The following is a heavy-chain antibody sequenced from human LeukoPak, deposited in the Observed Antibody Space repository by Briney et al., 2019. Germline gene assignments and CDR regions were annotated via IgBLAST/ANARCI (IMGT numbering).Heavy chain of an antibody. D-gene: IGHD1-14*01. CDR2: INVDGSRK. V-gene: IGHV3-74*01. Sequence: GGSLRLSCAASGFIFSNYWMHWVRQVPGKGLLWVSRINVDGSRKIYADSVKGRFAISRDNAKNPVSLQMNSLRVDDTAVYYCVGDLLIGGGSWSVPSLDSWGQGILVTVSS. CDR1: GFIFSNYW. CDR3: VGDLLIGGGSWSVPSLDS. J-gene: IGHJ4*02.